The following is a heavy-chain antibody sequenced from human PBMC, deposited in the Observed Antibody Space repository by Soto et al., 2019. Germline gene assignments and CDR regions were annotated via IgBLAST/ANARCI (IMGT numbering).Heavy chain of an antibody. CDR1: GGSISSSSYY. V-gene: IGHV4-39*01. CDR3: ARLYSSSWYGDY. Sequence: QLQLQESGPGLVKPSETLSLTCTVSGGSISSSSYYWGWIRQPPGKGLEWIGSIYYSGSTYYNPSLKSRVTISVDTSKNQFSLKLSSVTAADTAVYYCARLYSSSWYGDYWGQGTPVTVSS. CDR2: IYYSGST. D-gene: IGHD6-13*01. J-gene: IGHJ4*02.